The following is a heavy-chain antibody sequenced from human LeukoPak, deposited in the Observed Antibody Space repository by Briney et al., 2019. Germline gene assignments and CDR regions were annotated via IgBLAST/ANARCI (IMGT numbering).Heavy chain of an antibody. V-gene: IGHV4-39*07. Sequence: SETLSLTCTVSGGSISSSSYYCGWIRHPPGKLLEWTGIIYYSGSTYYNPSLKSRVTISVDSSKNQLSLKLNSVTAADTAVYYCARAHISAAGTGFVDYWGQGTLVTVSA. CDR3: ARAHISAAGTGFVDY. CDR1: GGSISSSSYY. CDR2: IYYSGST. D-gene: IGHD6-13*01. J-gene: IGHJ4*02.